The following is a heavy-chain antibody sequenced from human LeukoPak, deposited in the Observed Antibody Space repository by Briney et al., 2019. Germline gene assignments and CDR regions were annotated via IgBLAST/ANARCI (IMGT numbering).Heavy chain of an antibody. V-gene: IGHV3-21*01. D-gene: IGHD4-17*01. CDR2: ISSSSSYI. CDR3: ARVDDYGDREGAFDI. Sequence: KPGGSLRLSCAASGFTFSSYSMNWVRQAPGKGLEGVSSISSSSSYIYYADAVKGRFTISRDNAKNSLYLQMNSLRAEDTAVYYCARVDDYGDREGAFDIWGQGTMVTVSS. J-gene: IGHJ3*02. CDR1: GFTFSSYS.